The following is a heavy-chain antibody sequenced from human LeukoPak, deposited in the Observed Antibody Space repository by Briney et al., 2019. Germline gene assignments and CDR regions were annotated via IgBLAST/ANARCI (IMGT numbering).Heavy chain of an antibody. J-gene: IGHJ6*03. V-gene: IGHV4-59*01. CDR2: IYYSGST. D-gene: IGHD3-3*01. CDR1: GGSISSYY. CDR3: ARRAPDYDFWSGYTDNNYYYYYYIDV. Sequence: SETLSLTCTVSGGSISSYYWSWIRQPPGKGLEWIGYIYYSGSTNYNPSLKSRVTISVDTSKNQFSLKLSSVTAADTAVYYCARRAPDYDFWSGYTDNNYYYYYYIDVWGKGTTVTVSS.